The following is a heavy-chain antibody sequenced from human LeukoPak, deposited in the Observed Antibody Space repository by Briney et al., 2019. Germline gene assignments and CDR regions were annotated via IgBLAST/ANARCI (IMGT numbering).Heavy chain of an antibody. CDR3: ARLVVSNYYGMDV. CDR1: GFTFSSYW. V-gene: IGHV3-7*03. CDR2: IKQDGSEK. J-gene: IGHJ6*02. Sequence: AGGSLRLPCAASGFTFSSYWMSWVRQAPGKGLEWVANIKQDGSEKYYVDSVKGRFTISRDNSKNTLYLQMNSLRAEDTAVYYCARLVVSNYYGMDVWGQGTTVTVSS. D-gene: IGHD2-15*01.